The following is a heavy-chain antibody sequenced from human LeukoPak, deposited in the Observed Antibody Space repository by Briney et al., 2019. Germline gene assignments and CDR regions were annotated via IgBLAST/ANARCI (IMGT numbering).Heavy chain of an antibody. V-gene: IGHV2-70*12. Sequence: SGPALVKPTQTLTLTCTFSGFSLSTSGMCVSWIRQPPGKALEWLALIDWDDDKYYSTSLKTRLTISKDTSKNQVVLTMTNMDPGDTATYSCAHRGVALRVFDYWGKETWSPSPQ. D-gene: IGHD3-10*01. CDR2: IDWDDDK. CDR3: AHRGVALRVFDY. CDR1: GFSLSTSGMC. J-gene: IGHJ4*01.